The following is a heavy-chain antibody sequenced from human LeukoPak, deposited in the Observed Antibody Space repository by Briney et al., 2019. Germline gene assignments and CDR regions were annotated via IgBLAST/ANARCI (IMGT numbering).Heavy chain of an antibody. Sequence: DPGGSLRLSCAASGFTFSAYMMHWVRQAPGKGLEWVAFISTDGSNQYYADSVKGRFTISRDNSKNTLYLEMNSLRDEDTAIYFCARSEYSTSSGSGYWGQGALVTVSS. CDR2: ISTDGSNQ. CDR1: GFTFSAYM. CDR3: ARSEYSTSSGSGY. V-gene: IGHV3-30-3*01. J-gene: IGHJ4*02. D-gene: IGHD6-6*01.